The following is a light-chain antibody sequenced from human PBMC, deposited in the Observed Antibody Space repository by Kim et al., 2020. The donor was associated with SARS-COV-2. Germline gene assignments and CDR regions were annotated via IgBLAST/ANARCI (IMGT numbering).Light chain of an antibody. CDR1: QSVSSD. J-gene: IGKJ4*01. V-gene: IGKV3-15*01. CDR3: HQFKKWPLT. Sequence: SVSPGERATRACRASQSVSSDLAWYLHKPGQAPRLLVYGASTRATGIPVRFSGSGSGTEFTLTISSLQSEDLGVYYCHQFKKWPLTFGGGTKLEI. CDR2: GAS.